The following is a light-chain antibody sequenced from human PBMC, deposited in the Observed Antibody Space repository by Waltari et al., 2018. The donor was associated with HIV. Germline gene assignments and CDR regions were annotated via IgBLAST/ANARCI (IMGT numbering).Light chain of an antibody. CDR2: SDI. CDR1: SSNIGAGYF. V-gene: IGLV1-40*01. J-gene: IGLJ3*02. Sequence: QSVLTQPPSVSGVPGQRVTISCTGSSSNIGAGYFVHWYQQLPGTAPTRRIYSDINRPSGVPDRVSGTKSGNSASLAITGLQAEDEADYYCQSYDRSLSASVFGGGTKLTVL. CDR3: QSYDRSLSASV.